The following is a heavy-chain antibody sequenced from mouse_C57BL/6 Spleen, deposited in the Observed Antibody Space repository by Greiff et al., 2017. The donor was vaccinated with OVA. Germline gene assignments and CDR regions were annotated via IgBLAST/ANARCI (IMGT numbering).Heavy chain of an antibody. J-gene: IGHJ2*01. CDR3: ARGSNYVNFDY. CDR2: IYPGDGDT. CDR1: GYAFSSSW. D-gene: IGHD2-5*01. Sequence: QVQLKESGPELVKPGASLKISCKASGYAFSSSWMNWVKQRPGKGLEWIGRIYPGDGDTNYNGKFKGKATLTADKSSSTAYMQRSSLTSEDSAVYFCARGSNYVNFDYWGQGTTLTVSS. V-gene: IGHV1-82*01.